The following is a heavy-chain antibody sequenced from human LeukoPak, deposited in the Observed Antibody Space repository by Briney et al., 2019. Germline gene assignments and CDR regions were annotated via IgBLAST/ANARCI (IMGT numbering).Heavy chain of an antibody. CDR3: ARDARSGYCDY. V-gene: IGHV4-59*12. D-gene: IGHD3-22*01. CDR2: IYYSGST. CDR1: GGSISSYY. J-gene: IGHJ4*02. Sequence: SETLSLTCTVSGGSISSYYWSWIRQPPGKGLEWIGYIYYSGSTNYNPSLKSRVTISVDTSKNQFSLKLSSVTAADTAVYYCARDARSGYCDYWGQGTLVTVSS.